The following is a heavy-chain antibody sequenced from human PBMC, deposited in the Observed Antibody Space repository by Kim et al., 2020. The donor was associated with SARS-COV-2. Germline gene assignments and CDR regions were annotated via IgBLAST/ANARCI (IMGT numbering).Heavy chain of an antibody. D-gene: IGHD6-6*01. V-gene: IGHV1-3*01. J-gene: IGHJ6*02. CDR3: ARNIAARDYYYYGMDV. Sequence: KFQGRVTITRDTSASTAYMELSSLRSEATAVYYCARNIAARDYYYYGMDVWGQGTTVTVSS.